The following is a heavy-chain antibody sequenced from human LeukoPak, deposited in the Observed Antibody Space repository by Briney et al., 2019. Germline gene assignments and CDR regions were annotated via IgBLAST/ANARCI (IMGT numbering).Heavy chain of an antibody. D-gene: IGHD3-22*01. CDR2: MNPDSGNT. V-gene: IGHV1-8*01. J-gene: IGHJ3*02. CDR1: GYTFTNSD. Sequence: GASVKVSCKASGYTFTNSDINWVRQATGQGLEWMGWMNPDSGNTGYAQNFQGRVTMTEDTSTDTAYMELSSLRSEDTAVYYCATHFDSSGPDAFDIWGQGTMVTVSS. CDR3: ATHFDSSGPDAFDI.